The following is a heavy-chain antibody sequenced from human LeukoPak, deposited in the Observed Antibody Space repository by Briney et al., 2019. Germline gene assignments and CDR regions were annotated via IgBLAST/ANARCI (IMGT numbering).Heavy chain of an antibody. CDR3: VRGIDTTGYFNY. CDR2: INTNTGSP. D-gene: IGHD3-22*01. CDR1: GYTFSTYP. J-gene: IGHJ4*02. Sequence: VASVKVSCTASGYTFSTYPMNWVRQAPGQGLEWMGWINTNTGSPTYAQGLTGRLVFSLDTSVSTAFLQINSLKAEDTALYYCVRGIDTTGYFNYWGQGTLVTVSS. V-gene: IGHV7-4-1*02.